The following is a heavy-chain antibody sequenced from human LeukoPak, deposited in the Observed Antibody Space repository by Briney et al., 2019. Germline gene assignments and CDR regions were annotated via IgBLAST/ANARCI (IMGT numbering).Heavy chain of an antibody. J-gene: IGHJ6*02. V-gene: IGHV3-48*02. CDR2: ISSSSSTI. CDR1: GFTFSSYS. CDR3: ARDRVAAAGNRGQDYYGMDV. Sequence: PGGSLRLSCAASGFTFSSYSMNWVRQAPGKGLEWVSYISSSSSTIYYADSVKGRFTITRDNAKNSLYLQMNSLRDEDTAVYYCARDRVAAAGNRGQDYYGMDVWGHGTTVTVSS. D-gene: IGHD6-13*01.